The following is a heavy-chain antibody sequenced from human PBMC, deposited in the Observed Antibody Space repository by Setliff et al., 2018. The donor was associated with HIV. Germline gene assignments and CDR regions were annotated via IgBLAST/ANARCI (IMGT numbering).Heavy chain of an antibody. CDR2: IYHSGST. J-gene: IGHJ4*02. CDR1: GGSISSYY. CDR3: ARDGITVAGFDH. Sequence: SETLSLTCTVSGGSISSYYWSWIRQPPGKGLEWIGYIYHSGSTYYNPSLKSRVTISVDRSKNQFSLKLSSVTAADTAVYYCARDGITVAGFDHWGQGALVTVSS. V-gene: IGHV4-59*12. D-gene: IGHD6-19*01.